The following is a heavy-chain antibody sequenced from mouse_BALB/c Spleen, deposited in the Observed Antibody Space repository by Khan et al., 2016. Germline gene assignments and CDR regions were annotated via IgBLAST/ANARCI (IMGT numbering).Heavy chain of an antibody. Sequence: VQLQQSGPELVKPGASVKVSCKASGYTFTSYNMYWVKQSHGKSLEWIGYIDPYNGGTNYNQKFKGKATLTVDKSSSTAYMHLNSLTSEDSAVYYCASDLLWYALDYWAQGTSVTVSS. J-gene: IGHJ4*01. CDR2: IDPYNGGT. V-gene: IGHV1S135*01. CDR1: GYTFTSYN. CDR3: ASDLLWYALDY. D-gene: IGHD2-1*01.